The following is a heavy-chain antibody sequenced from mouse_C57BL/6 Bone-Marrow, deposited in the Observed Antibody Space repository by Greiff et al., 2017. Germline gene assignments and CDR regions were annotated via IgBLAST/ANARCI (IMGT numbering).Heavy chain of an antibody. CDR2: IYPGSGST. D-gene: IGHD1-3*01. V-gene: IGHV1-55*01. J-gene: IGHJ4*01. CDR3: ARCLTFDYSMDY. CDR1: GYTFTSYW. Sequence: QVQLQQPGAELVKPGASVKMSCKASGYTFTSYWIPWVKQRPGQGLEWIGDIYPGSGSTNYNEKFKSKATLTVDTSSSTAYMQLISLTSEDSAVYYCARCLTFDYSMDYWGQGTAVTVSS.